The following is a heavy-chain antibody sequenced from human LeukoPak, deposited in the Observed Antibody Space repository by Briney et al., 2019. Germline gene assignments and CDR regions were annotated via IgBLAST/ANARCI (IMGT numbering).Heavy chain of an antibody. CDR1: GVTFSDYP. CDR3: AGGYGSGVMSPYGLDD. Sequence: ASVKVSCKASGVTFSDYPISWVRQATGQAPEWMGGIVPRLGTADYAQQSQGRVTITADMSTTTAYRELSSLRSDDTAIYYCAGGYGSGVMSPYGLDDWGTGTTVIVSS. J-gene: IGHJ6*04. V-gene: IGHV1-69*06. D-gene: IGHD3-10*01. CDR2: IVPRLGTA.